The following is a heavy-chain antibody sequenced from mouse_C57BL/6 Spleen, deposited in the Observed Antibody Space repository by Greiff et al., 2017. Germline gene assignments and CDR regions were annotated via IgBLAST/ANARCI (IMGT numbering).Heavy chain of an antibody. J-gene: IGHJ2*01. CDR3: ARRVYGYDVGFDY. Sequence: QVQLKQPGAELVKPGASVKLSCKASGYTFTSYWMQWVKQRPGQGLEWIGEIDPSDSYTNYNQKFKGKATLTVDTSSSTAYMQLSSLTSEDSAVYYCARRVYGYDVGFDYWGQGTTLTVSS. D-gene: IGHD2-2*01. CDR2: IDPSDSYT. V-gene: IGHV1-50*01. CDR1: GYTFTSYW.